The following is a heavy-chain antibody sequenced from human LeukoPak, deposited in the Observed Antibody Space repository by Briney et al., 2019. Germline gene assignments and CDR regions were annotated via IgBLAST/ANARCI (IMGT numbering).Heavy chain of an antibody. CDR2: ISSSSSTI. V-gene: IGHV3-48*04. J-gene: IGHJ5*02. CDR1: GFTFSSYS. D-gene: IGHD3-10*01. CDR3: ARVSGSGSYYNDYNWFDP. Sequence: GGSLRLSCAASGFTFSSYSMNWVRQAPGKGLEWVSYISSSSSTIYYADSVKGRFTISRDNAKNSLYLQMNSLRAEDTAVYYCARVSGSGSYYNDYNWFDPWGQGTLVTVSS.